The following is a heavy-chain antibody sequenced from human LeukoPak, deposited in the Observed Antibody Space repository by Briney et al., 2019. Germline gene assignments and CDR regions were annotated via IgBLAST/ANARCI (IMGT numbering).Heavy chain of an antibody. CDR2: IFGSGGSP. Sequence: GGSLRLSCAASGFTFSSYWMSCVRQAPGKGLEWVAGIFGSGGSPHYADSVKGRFTISRDNPRNTVYLQINSLRDDDTAVYYCGKTTVGYSSGQKPAWPVDFWGQGTLVTVSS. CDR1: GFTFSSYW. J-gene: IGHJ4*02. D-gene: IGHD5-18*01. CDR3: GKTTVGYSSGQKPAWPVDF. V-gene: IGHV3-23*01.